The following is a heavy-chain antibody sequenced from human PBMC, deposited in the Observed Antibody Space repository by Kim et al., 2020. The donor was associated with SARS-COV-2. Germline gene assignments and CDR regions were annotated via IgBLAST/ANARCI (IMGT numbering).Heavy chain of an antibody. D-gene: IGHD3-22*01. CDR2: ISSSSSHI. Sequence: GGSLRLSCAASGFTFSSYSMNWVRQAPGKGLEWVSSISSSSSHIYYADSVKGRFTISRDNAKNSLYLQMNSLRAEDTAVYYCASFYDSSGYYYGGYYYY. V-gene: IGHV3-21*01. J-gene: IGHJ6*01. CDR3: ASFYDSSGYYYGGYYYY. CDR1: GFTFSSYS.